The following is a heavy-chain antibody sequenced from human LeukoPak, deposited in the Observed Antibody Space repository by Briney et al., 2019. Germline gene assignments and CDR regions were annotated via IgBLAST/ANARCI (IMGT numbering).Heavy chain of an antibody. D-gene: IGHD3-10*01. J-gene: IGHJ6*03. CDR3: AKDKGYYGSGTYGSYMDV. V-gene: IGHV3-48*01. CDR2: ISSSSSTI. CDR1: GFTFSSYS. Sequence: GGSLRLSCAASGFTFSSYSMNWVRQAPGKGLEWVSYISSSSSTIYYADSVKGRFTISRDNAKNSLYLQMNSLRAEDTAVYYCAKDKGYYGSGTYGSYMDVWGKGTTVTISS.